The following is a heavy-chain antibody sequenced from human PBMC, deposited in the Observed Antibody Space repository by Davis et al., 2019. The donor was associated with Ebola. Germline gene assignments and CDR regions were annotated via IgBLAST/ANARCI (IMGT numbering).Heavy chain of an antibody. J-gene: IGHJ4*02. Sequence: GESLKISCAASGFTFSSYWMHWVRQAPGKGLVWVSRINSDGSSTSYADSVKGRFTISRDNSKNTLYLQMNSLRAEDTAIYYCAKAGHCGNYCSFDSWGQGTLLTVSS. D-gene: IGHD1-26*01. CDR2: INSDGSST. V-gene: IGHV3-74*01. CDR3: AKAGHCGNYCSFDS. CDR1: GFTFSSYW.